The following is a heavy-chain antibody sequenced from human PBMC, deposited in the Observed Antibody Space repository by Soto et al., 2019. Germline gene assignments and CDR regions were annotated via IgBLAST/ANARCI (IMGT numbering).Heavy chain of an antibody. CDR3: ASLLHGYSYGYGGYCSGGSCPPPGY. CDR2: IYYSGST. CDR1: GGSISSSSYY. V-gene: IGHV4-39*01. Sequence: PSETLSLTCTVSGGSISSSSYYWGWIRQPPGKGLEWIGSIYYSGSTYYNPSLKSRVTISVDTSKNQFSLKLSSVTAADTAVYYCASLLHGYSYGYGGYCSGGSCPPPGYWGQGTLVTVSS. D-gene: IGHD2-15*01. J-gene: IGHJ4*02.